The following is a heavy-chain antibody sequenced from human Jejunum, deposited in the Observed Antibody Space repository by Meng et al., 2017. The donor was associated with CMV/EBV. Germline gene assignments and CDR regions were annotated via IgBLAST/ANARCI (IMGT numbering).Heavy chain of an antibody. D-gene: IGHD3-10*01. CDR2: IRSKTINYAT. CDR3: TRSPPGQFGFVDY. Sequence: FTFSTYGMSWVRQAYGKGLEWVGRIRSKTINYATEYAAPVKGRFTISRDDSKNTAYLQMNSLKIEDTAVYYCTRSPPGQFGFVDYWGQGTLVTVSS. V-gene: IGHV3-73*01. J-gene: IGHJ4*02. CDR1: FTFSTYG.